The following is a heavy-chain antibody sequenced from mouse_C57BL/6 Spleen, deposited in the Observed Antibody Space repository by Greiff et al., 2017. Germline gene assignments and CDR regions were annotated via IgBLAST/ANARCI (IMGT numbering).Heavy chain of an antibody. D-gene: IGHD2-4*01. J-gene: IGHJ1*03. CDR1: GFTFSDYG. CDR2: ISSGSSTI. CDR3: ARGDYDGSSYWYFDV. V-gene: IGHV5-17*01. Sequence: EVNLVESGGGLVKPGGSLKLSCAASGFTFSDYGMHWVRQAPEKGLEWVAYISSGSSTIYYADTVKGRFTISRDNAKNTLFLQMTSLRSEDTAMYYCARGDYDGSSYWYFDVWGTGTTVTVSS.